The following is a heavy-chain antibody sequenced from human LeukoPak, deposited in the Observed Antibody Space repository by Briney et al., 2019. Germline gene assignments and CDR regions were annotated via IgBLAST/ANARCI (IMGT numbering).Heavy chain of an antibody. CDR2: ISESGRST. CDR3: AKILIA. J-gene: IGHJ4*02. V-gene: IGHV3-23*01. Sequence: GGSLRLSCAASGFTFSTFAMSWVRQAPGKGPEWVSSISESGRSTYYADSVKGRFTISRGNSKNTLYLQMNSLRAEDTAVYYCAKILIAGGQGTLVTVSS. CDR1: GFTFSTFA. D-gene: IGHD2/OR15-2a*01.